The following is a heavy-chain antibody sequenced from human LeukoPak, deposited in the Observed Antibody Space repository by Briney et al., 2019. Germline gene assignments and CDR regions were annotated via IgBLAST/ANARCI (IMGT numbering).Heavy chain of an antibody. Sequence: GGSLRLSCAASGFTFDDYAMHWVRQVPGKGLEWVSGISWSSGNIGYAVSVKGRFTISRDNAKNSLYLQMNRLRAEDTALYYCAKDISVQPIAIDYWGQGTLVTVSS. V-gene: IGHV3-9*01. D-gene: IGHD1-1*01. J-gene: IGHJ4*02. CDR2: ISWSSGNI. CDR3: AKDISVQPIAIDY. CDR1: GFTFDDYA.